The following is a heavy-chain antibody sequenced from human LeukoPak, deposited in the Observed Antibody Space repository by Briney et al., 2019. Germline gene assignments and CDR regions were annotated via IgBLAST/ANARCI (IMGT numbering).Heavy chain of an antibody. D-gene: IGHD3-10*01. CDR2: IHPNSGDT. CDR3: PRFGAPQWSAALPGINALDI. Sequence: GASVKVSCKASGYTFTGYYMHSVRQAPGQGLEWMGWIHPNSGDTNSAQSFQGRVTMTRDTSISTAYMELRSLRSDDTAVYFCPRFGAPQWSAALPGINALDIWGQGTMVTVSS. J-gene: IGHJ3*02. V-gene: IGHV1-2*02. CDR1: GYTFTGYY.